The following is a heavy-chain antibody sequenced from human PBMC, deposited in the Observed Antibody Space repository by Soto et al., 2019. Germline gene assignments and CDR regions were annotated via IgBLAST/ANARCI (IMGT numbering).Heavy chain of an antibody. J-gene: IGHJ6*03. Sequence: SETLSLTCAVSSGCSSSSNWWSWVRQPPGKGLEWIGEIYHSGSTNYNPSLTSRVTISVDKSKNQFSLKLRSVTAADTAVYYCARGGFYGASFTYSYTDVWGKAPPFTVSS. CDR2: IYHSGST. CDR1: SGCSSSSNW. V-gene: IGHV4-4*02. D-gene: IGHD4-17*01. CDR3: ARGGFYGASFTYSYTDV.